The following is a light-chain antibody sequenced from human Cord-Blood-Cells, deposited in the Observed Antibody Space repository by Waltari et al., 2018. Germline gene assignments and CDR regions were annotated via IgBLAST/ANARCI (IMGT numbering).Light chain of an antibody. CDR2: GAS. J-gene: IGKJ5*01. Sequence: EIVLTQSPGTLSLSPGERATLSCRASQSFSSSYLAWYQQKPGQAPRLPIYGASSRATGIPDRFSGSGSGTDFTLTISRLEPEDFAVYYCQQYGSSPPITFGQGTRLEIK. CDR1: QSFSSSY. CDR3: QQYGSSPPIT. V-gene: IGKV3-20*01.